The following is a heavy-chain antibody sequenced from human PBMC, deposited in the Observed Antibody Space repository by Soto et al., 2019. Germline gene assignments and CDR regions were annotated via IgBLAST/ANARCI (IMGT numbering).Heavy chain of an antibody. Sequence: ASVKVSCKASGYTFTSYYMHWVRQAPGQGLEWMGIINPSGGSTSYAQKFQGRVTMTRDTSTSTVYMELSSLRSEDTAVYYCARDLATVDYYYYYGMDVWGLGTTVTVSS. CDR3: ARDLATVDYYYYYGMDV. J-gene: IGHJ6*02. D-gene: IGHD4-17*01. V-gene: IGHV1-46*01. CDR1: GYTFTSYY. CDR2: INPSGGST.